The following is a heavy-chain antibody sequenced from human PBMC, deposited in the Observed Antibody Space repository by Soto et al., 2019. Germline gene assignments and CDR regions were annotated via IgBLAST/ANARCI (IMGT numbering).Heavy chain of an antibody. V-gene: IGHV3-30*18. CDR2: ISYDGSNK. CDR3: AKDRYYYDSSGYYAPQLYYYGMDV. D-gene: IGHD3-22*01. Sequence: PGGSLRLSCVASGFSFSSQAMHWVRQAPGKGLEWVAVISYDGSNKYYADSVKGRFTISRDNSKNTLYLQMNSLRAEDTAVYYCAKDRYYYDSSGYYAPQLYYYGMDVWGQGTTVTVSS. J-gene: IGHJ6*02. CDR1: GFSFSSQA.